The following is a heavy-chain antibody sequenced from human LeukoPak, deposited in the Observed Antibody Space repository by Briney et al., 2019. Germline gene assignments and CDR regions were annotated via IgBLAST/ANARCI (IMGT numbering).Heavy chain of an antibody. D-gene: IGHD1-7*01. CDR1: GGTFSSYA. V-gene: IGHV1-69*13. Sequence: SVKVSCKASGGTFSSYAISWVRQAPGQGLEWMGGIIPIFGTANYAQKFQGRVTITADESTSTAYMELSSLRSEDTAVYYCARTATGTRSGWDAFDIWGQGTMVTVSS. J-gene: IGHJ3*02. CDR3: ARTATGTRSGWDAFDI. CDR2: IIPIFGTA.